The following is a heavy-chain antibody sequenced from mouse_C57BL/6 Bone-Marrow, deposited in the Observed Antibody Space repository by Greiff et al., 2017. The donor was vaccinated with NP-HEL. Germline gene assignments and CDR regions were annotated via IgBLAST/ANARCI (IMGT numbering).Heavy chain of an antibody. CDR2: IEPENGDT. D-gene: IGHD1-1*01. Sequence: VQLKESGAELVRPGASVKLSCTASGFNIKDDYMHWVKQRPEQGLVWIGWIEPENGDTEYASKFPGKDTITADTSSNTAYLQRSSLTSEDTAVYYCTFDYYGSSLFDYWGQGTTLTVSA. CDR1: GFNIKDDY. CDR3: TFDYYGSSLFDY. J-gene: IGHJ2*01. V-gene: IGHV14-4*01.